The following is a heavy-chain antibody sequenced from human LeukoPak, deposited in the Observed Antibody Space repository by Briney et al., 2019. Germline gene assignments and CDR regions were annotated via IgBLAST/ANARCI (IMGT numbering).Heavy chain of an antibody. J-gene: IGHJ6*02. V-gene: IGHV1-18*01. D-gene: IGHD6-19*01. CDR3: SGWTRAYYYGMDV. CDR1: GYTFTSYG. CDR2: IRAYNGNT. Sequence: ASVKVSCKASGYTFTSYGISWVRQAPGQGLEWMGWIRAYNGNTNYAQKLQGRVTMTTDTSTSTVYMELRSLRSDDTAVYYCSGWTRAYYYGMDVWGQGTTVTVSS.